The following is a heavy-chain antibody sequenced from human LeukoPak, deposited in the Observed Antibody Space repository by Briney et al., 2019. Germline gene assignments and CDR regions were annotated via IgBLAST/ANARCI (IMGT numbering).Heavy chain of an antibody. J-gene: IGHJ4*02. D-gene: IGHD2-2*01. Sequence: ASVTVSYKASGYTFSVYYMHWVRQAPGQGREWVGWINPNSGGTNYAQNFRRRVTMPRDTSISTAYMELSTLRSDDTAIYYCARIFCSSSSCYFFDYWGQGTLVTVS. CDR3: ARIFCSSSSCYFFDY. V-gene: IGHV1-2*02. CDR2: INPNSGGT. CDR1: GYTFSVYY.